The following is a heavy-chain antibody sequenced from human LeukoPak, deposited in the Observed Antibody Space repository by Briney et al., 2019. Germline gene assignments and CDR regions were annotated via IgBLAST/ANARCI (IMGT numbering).Heavy chain of an antibody. CDR3: ARLDSSGFLFDY. CDR1: GGSISSYY. J-gene: IGHJ4*02. V-gene: IGHV4-59*01. D-gene: IGHD3-22*01. CDR2: IYYSGST. Sequence: SETLSLTCTVSGGSISSYYWSWIRQPPGEGLEWIGYIYYSGSTNYNPSLKSRVTISVDTSKNQFSLKLSSVTAADTAVYYCARLDSSGFLFDYWGQGTLVTVSS.